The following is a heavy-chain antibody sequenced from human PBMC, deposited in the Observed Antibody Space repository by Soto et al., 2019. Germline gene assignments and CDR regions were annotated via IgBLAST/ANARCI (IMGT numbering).Heavy chain of an antibody. CDR3: ATPYYFNH. D-gene: IGHD3-16*01. V-gene: IGHV3-21*06. CDR1: GFMFSAYT. Sequence: SLRLSSAASGFMFSAYTMNWVRQAPGKGLEWLSSISDDSSYIDYADSLRGRFTVSRDNARNSLYLQIDSLGVEDTAVYYCATPYYFNHWGPGTLVTVSS. J-gene: IGHJ1*01. CDR2: ISDDSSYI.